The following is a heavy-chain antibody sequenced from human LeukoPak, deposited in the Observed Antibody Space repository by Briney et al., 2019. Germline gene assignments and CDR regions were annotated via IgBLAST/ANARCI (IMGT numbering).Heavy chain of an antibody. CDR3: AKGGKWDVTPFDY. J-gene: IGHJ4*02. D-gene: IGHD1-26*01. CDR1: GFIFSSYS. CDR2: ISGGGGST. Sequence: GGSLRLSCAASGFIFSSYSMNWVRQAPGKGLEWVSTISGGGGSTYYADSVKGRFTISRDNSKNTLYLQVDSLRAEDTAVYYCAKGGKWDVTPFDYWGQGTLVTVSS. V-gene: IGHV3-23*01.